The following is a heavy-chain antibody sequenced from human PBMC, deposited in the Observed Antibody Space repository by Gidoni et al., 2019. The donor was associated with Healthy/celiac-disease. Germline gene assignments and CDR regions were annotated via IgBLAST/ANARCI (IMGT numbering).Heavy chain of an antibody. CDR2: IYDSGST. V-gene: IGHV4-39*01. J-gene: IGHJ6*02. CDR1: GGSISSSSYY. Sequence: QLQLQESGPGLVKPSETLSLTCTVSGGSISSSSYYCGRNRQPPGKRLEWIGSIYDSGSTYYNPSIKSRVTISVDTSKNQFSLKLSSVTAADTAVYYCARQSGTHEYDFWSGPDYYGMDVWGQGTTVTVSS. D-gene: IGHD3-3*01. CDR3: ARQSGTHEYDFWSGPDYYGMDV.